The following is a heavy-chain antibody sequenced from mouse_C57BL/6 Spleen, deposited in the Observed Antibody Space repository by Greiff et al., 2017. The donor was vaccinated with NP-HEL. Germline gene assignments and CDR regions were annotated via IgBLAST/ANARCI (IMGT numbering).Heavy chain of an antibody. D-gene: IGHD2-4*01. CDR3: AREVYDYGFDY. Sequence: QVQLKESGAELVKPGASVKISCKASGYAFSSYWMNWVKQRPGKGLEWIGQIYPGDGDTNYNGKFKGKATLTADKSSSTAYMQLSSLTSEDSAVYVCAREVYDYGFDYWGQGTTLTVSS. J-gene: IGHJ2*01. CDR2: IYPGDGDT. CDR1: GYAFSSYW. V-gene: IGHV1-80*01.